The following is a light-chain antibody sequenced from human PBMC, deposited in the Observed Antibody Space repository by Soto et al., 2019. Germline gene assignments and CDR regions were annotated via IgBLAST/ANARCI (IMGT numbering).Light chain of an antibody. Sequence: EIVMTQSPATLSVSPGERATLSCRASQSIGSYLAWYQQKPGQAPRLLIYSASNRAACVPDRFSGSGSGADFSLTISRLEPEDFAVYYCQQFGRSPWTFGQGTKVDIK. J-gene: IGKJ1*01. V-gene: IGKV3-20*01. CDR3: QQFGRSPWT. CDR2: SAS. CDR1: QSIGSY.